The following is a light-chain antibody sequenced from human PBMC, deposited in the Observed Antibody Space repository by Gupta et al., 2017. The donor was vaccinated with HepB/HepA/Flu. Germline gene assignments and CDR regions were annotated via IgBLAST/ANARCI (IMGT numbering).Light chain of an antibody. CDR3: HQDSRAPT. J-gene: IGKJ3*01. CDR1: QSVNNNR. CDR2: DAS. Sequence: IVLTLSPGPLSLSPGERATLSCRASQSVNNNRLAWYQQKPGQAPRLLIYDASRRAAGIPDTFSGSGSGTDFTLTISRLEPEDFGVYYWHQDSRAPTFGHGTKVDIK. V-gene: IGKV3-20*01.